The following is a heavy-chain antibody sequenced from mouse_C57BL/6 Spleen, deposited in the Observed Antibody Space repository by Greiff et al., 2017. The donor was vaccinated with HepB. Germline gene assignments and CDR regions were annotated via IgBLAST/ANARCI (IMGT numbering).Heavy chain of an antibody. Sequence: QVQLQQPGAELVKPGASVKLSCKASGYTFTSYWMHWVKQRPGQGLEWIGMIHPNSGSTNYNEKFKSKATLTVDKSSSTAYMQLSSLTSEDSAVYYCAKPGYYCSCYDYWGQGTTLTVSS. J-gene: IGHJ2*01. CDR1: GYTFTSYW. CDR2: IHPNSGST. CDR3: AKPGYYCSCYDY. D-gene: IGHD1-1*01. V-gene: IGHV1-64*01.